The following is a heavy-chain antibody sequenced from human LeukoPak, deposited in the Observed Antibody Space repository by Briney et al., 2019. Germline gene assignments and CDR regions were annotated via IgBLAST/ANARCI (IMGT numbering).Heavy chain of an antibody. V-gene: IGHV3-48*01. CDR3: ARVEERALYCSSTSCYADYYYGMDV. CDR2: ISSSSSTI. D-gene: IGHD2-2*01. CDR1: GFTFSSYS. J-gene: IGHJ6*02. Sequence: GGSLRLSCAASGFTFSSYSMNWVRQAPGKGLEWVSYISSSSSTIYYADSVKGRFTISRDNAKNSLYLQMNSLRAEDTAVYYCARVEERALYCSSTSCYADYYYGMDVWGQGTTVTVSS.